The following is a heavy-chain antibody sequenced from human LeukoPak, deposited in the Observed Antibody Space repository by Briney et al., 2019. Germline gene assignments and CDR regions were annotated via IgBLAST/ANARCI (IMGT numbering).Heavy chain of an antibody. D-gene: IGHD1-1*01. CDR3: ARVEKLERRCDAFDI. CDR2: INSDGSST. CDR1: GFTFSSYW. J-gene: IGHJ3*02. V-gene: IGHV3-74*01. Sequence: GGSLRLSCAASGFTFSSYWMHWVRQAPGKGLVWVSRINSDGSSTSYADSVKGRFTISRDNAKNTLYLQMNSLRAEDTAVYYCARVEKLERRCDAFDIWGQGTMVTVSS.